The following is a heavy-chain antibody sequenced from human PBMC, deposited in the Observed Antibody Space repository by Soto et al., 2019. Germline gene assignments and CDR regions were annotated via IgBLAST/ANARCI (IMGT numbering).Heavy chain of an antibody. CDR2: ISVSGTMR. Sequence: QLVESGGGSVQPGRSLRLSCAPSGFTFSSYEMNWVRQAPGKGLEWVSYISVSGTMRFYADAVKGRFTISRDNTKKILYLQMNSLRAEDTALYYCATAGLTGTVRGQGTTVTVSS. V-gene: IGHV3-48*03. CDR3: ATAGLTGTV. J-gene: IGHJ6*02. D-gene: IGHD3-9*01. CDR1: GFTFSSYE.